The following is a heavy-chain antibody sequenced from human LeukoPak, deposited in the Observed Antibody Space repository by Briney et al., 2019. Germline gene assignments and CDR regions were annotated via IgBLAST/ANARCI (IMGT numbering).Heavy chain of an antibody. CDR1: GGSFSGYY. Sequence: SETLSLTCAVYGGSFSGYYWSWIRQPPGKGLEWIGEINHSGSTNYNPSLKSRVTISVDTSKNQFSLKLSSVTAADTAAYYCARWLPDYYYYGMDVWGQGTTVTVSS. CDR2: INHSGST. V-gene: IGHV4-34*01. J-gene: IGHJ6*02. D-gene: IGHD5-12*01. CDR3: ARWLPDYYYYGMDV.